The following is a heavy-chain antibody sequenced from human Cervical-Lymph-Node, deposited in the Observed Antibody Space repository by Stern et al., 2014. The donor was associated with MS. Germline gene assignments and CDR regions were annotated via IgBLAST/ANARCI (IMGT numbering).Heavy chain of an antibody. D-gene: IGHD1-26*01. CDR2: IWYDGTNK. V-gene: IGHV3-33*01. J-gene: IGHJ4*02. Sequence: VQLVESGGGVVQPGRSLRLSCAASGFTFSTYGMHWVRQAPGKGLEWVAVIWYDGTNKFYADSVRGRFTISRDNSENTLYLEMNSLRAEDTAVYCCARQFSGSYYAFEYWGQGIPVTVSS. CDR1: GFTFSTYG. CDR3: ARQFSGSYYAFEY.